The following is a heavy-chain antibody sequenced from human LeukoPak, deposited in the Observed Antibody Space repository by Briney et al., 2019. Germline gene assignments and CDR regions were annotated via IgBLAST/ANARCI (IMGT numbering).Heavy chain of an antibody. V-gene: IGHV3-23*01. CDR1: GFTFSSYA. CDR3: AKNDGNLPYYYYYMDV. D-gene: IGHD1-1*01. CDR2: ISGSGGST. J-gene: IGHJ6*03. Sequence: GGSLRLSCTASGFTFSSYAMSWVRQAPGKGLEWVSAISGSGGSTYYADSVKGRFKISRDNSKNTLYLQMNSLRADDTAVYYCAKNDGNLPYYYYYMDVWGKGTTVTVSS.